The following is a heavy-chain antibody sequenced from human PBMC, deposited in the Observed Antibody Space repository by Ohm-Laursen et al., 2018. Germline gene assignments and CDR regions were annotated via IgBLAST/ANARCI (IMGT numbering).Heavy chain of an antibody. V-gene: IGHV3-48*03. Sequence: SLRLSCSASGLTLKSYSMNWVRQAPGKELEWVSYISSSGSTIYYADSVKGRFTISRDNAKNSLYLQMHSLRGDDTAVYYCARDATAGGTLGWGQGTLVTVSS. CDR3: ARDATAGGTLG. CDR2: ISSSGSTI. D-gene: IGHD6-13*01. CDR1: GLTLKSYS. J-gene: IGHJ4*02.